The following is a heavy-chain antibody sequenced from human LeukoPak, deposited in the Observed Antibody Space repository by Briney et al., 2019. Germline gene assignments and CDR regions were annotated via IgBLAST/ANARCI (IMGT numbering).Heavy chain of an antibody. V-gene: IGHV3-23*01. Sequence: GGSLRLSCAAPGFPFSRSAMSWVRQAPGKGLDWVSVISGSGGTTYYADSVKGRFTISRDNSKNTLFLQMNSLRAEDTAVYYCAKEGYSTIRIPIDYWGQGTLVTVSS. CDR3: AKEGYSTIRIPIDY. CDR1: GFPFSRSA. D-gene: IGHD5-12*01. CDR2: ISGSGGTT. J-gene: IGHJ4*02.